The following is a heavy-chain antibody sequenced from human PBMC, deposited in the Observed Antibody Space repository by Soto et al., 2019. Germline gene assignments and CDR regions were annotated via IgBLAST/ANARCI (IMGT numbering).Heavy chain of an antibody. CDR3: ARLRIYAGYLYYGMDV. Sequence: QEQLQESGPGLVKPSGTLSLTCDVSGGSISSYNWWNWVRQPPGKGLEWIGEIYHSGSTNYNPSLKSRVTISVDKSKNQFSLKLTSVTAADTAVYYCARLRIYAGYLYYGMDVWGQGTTVTVSS. D-gene: IGHD3-16*01. J-gene: IGHJ6*02. V-gene: IGHV4-4*02. CDR2: IYHSGST. CDR1: GGSISSYNW.